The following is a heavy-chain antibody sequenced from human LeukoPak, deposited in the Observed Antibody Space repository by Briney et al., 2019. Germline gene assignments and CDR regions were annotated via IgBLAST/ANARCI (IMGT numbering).Heavy chain of an antibody. Sequence: ASVKVSCKASGYTFTSYGISWVRQAPGQGLEWMGWNSAYNGNTNYAQKHQGRVTMTTDTSTSTAYMELRSLRSDDTAVYYCAREDYYGSGSLFDYWGQGTLVTVSS. V-gene: IGHV1-18*01. CDR1: GYTFTSYG. CDR2: NSAYNGNT. CDR3: AREDYYGSGSLFDY. D-gene: IGHD3-10*01. J-gene: IGHJ4*02.